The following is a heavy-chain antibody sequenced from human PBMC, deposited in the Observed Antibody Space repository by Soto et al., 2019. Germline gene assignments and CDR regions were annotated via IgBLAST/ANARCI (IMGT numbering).Heavy chain of an antibody. Sequence: QTGGSLRLSCAASGFTFDDYAMHWVRQAPGKGLEWVSGINWNSGNIDYADSVKGRFSISRDNAKNSLSLQMNSLRSEDTALYYCAKDKVAGTGYYYRMDVWGQGTTVTVSS. CDR3: AKDKVAGTGYYYRMDV. CDR2: INWNSGNI. J-gene: IGHJ6*02. D-gene: IGHD6-19*01. V-gene: IGHV3-9*01. CDR1: GFTFDDYA.